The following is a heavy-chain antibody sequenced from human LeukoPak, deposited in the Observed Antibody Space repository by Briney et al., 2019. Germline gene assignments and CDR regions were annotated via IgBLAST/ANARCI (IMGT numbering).Heavy chain of an antibody. CDR2: INHSGST. J-gene: IGHJ4*02. V-gene: IGHV4-34*01. CDR1: GGSFSGYY. CDR3: ARGRIAARPPVALDY. Sequence: PSETLSLTCAVYGGSFSGYYWSWIRQPPGKGLEWIGEINHSGSTNYNPSLKSRVTISVDTSKNQFSPKLSSVTAADTAVYYCARGRIAARPPVALDYWGQGTLVTVSS. D-gene: IGHD6-6*01.